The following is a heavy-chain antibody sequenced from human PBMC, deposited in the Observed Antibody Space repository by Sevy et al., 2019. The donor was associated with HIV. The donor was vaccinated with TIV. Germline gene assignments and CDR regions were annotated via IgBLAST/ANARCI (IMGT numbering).Heavy chain of an antibody. D-gene: IGHD2-15*01. V-gene: IGHV4-34*01. CDR1: GGSFSGYY. Sequence: SETLSLTCAVYGGSFSGYYWSWIRQPPGKGLEWIGEINHSGSTNYNPSLKSRVTISVDTSKNQFSLKLSSVTAADTAVHYCARGDHCSGRSCYSGAFDIWGQGTMVTVSS. CDR3: ARGDHCSGRSCYSGAFDI. CDR2: INHSGST. J-gene: IGHJ3*02.